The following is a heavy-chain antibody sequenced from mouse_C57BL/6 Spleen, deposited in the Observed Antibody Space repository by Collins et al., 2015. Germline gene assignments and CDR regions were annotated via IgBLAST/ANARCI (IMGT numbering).Heavy chain of an antibody. V-gene: IGHV1-75*01. Sequence: QVQLQQSGPELVKPGTSVKISCKASGYTFTDYYINWVKQRPGQGLEWIGWIFPGSGSPYYNEKFKDKASLTVDKSSSTAYMLLSSLTSEDSAVYFCARRRGLRWFFDVWGTGTTVTVSS. J-gene: IGHJ1*03. CDR1: GYTFTDYY. CDR3: ARRRGLRWFFDV. CDR2: IFPGSGSP. D-gene: IGHD2-2*01.